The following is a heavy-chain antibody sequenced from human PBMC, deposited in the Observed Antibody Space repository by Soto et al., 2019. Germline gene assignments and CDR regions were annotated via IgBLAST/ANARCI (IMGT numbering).Heavy chain of an antibody. Sequence: EVRLVESGGDLVQPGGSLRLSCAASGFTFGNYGINWVRQAPGKGLEWISYISRNGDTTYYAESVKGRFTISRDNAKDSLHLQMNTLRPDDTAVYYCARGMGDRSPVPHWFDPWGQGTLVTVSS. D-gene: IGHD2-21*01. CDR1: GFTFGNYG. J-gene: IGHJ5*02. CDR3: ARGMGDRSPVPHWFDP. CDR2: ISRNGDTT. V-gene: IGHV3-48*03.